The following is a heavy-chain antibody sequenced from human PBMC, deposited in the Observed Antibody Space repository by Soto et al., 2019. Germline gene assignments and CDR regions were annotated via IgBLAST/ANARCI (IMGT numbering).Heavy chain of an antibody. CDR2: IYHSGST. CDR3: AKDSEYNYGYFHWFDP. V-gene: IGHV4-39*07. CDR1: GGSITSSSYY. D-gene: IGHD5-18*01. Sequence: SEALSLTCTVSGGSITSSSYYWGWIRQPPGKGLEWIGYIYHSGSTYYNPSLKSRVTISVDTSKSQFSLKLSSVTAADTAVYYCAKDSEYNYGYFHWFDPWGQGTLVTVSS. J-gene: IGHJ5*02.